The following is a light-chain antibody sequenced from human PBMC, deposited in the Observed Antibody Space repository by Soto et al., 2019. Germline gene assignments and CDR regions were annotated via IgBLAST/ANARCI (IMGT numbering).Light chain of an antibody. J-gene: IGLJ1*01. CDR1: SSDVGGYKY. Sequence: QSALTQPPSASGSPGRSVTISCAGTSSDVGGYKYVSWYQQHPGKAPKIMIFEVNKRPSGIPDRFSGSKSGNTASLTESGLKAEDEDDYYYSSYAGINNLGVFGTGTKPTVL. CDR3: SSYAGINNLGV. V-gene: IGLV2-8*01. CDR2: EVN.